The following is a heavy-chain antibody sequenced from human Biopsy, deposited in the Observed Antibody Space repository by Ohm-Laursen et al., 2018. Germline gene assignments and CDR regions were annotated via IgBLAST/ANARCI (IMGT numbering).Heavy chain of an antibody. Sequence: SETLSLTCAVSGGSIRNFYWTWIRQSPGEGLEYIGYIYYSGFTHYNPSLKSRVAISVDTSRNQFSLKMNSLTAADTAVYFCARCAGGGSCYAGFDHWGRGSLVTASS. J-gene: IGHJ4*02. CDR1: GGSIRNFY. D-gene: IGHD2-15*01. CDR3: ARCAGGGSCYAGFDH. CDR2: IYYSGFT. V-gene: IGHV4-59*08.